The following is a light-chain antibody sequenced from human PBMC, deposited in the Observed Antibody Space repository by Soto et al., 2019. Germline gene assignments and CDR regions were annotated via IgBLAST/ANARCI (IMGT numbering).Light chain of an antibody. J-gene: IGKJ5*01. V-gene: IGKV1-8*01. CDR3: QQYNSYPIT. CDR2: AAS. CDR1: QGISSY. Sequence: AILMTQSPSSFSASTGDRVTITCRASQGISSYLAWYQQKPGKAPKLLIYAASTLQSGVPSRFSGSGSGTDFTLTISCLQSEDFATYYCQQYNSYPITFGQGTRLEIK.